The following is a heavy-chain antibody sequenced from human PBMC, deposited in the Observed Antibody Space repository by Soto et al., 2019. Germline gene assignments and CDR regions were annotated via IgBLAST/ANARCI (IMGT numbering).Heavy chain of an antibody. V-gene: IGHV3-53*01. Sequence: LRLSCAASGFSVSSNYISWVRQAPGKGLEWVSIIYSGGSTDYGDSVKGRFTISRDNSKNTLYLQMNSLRTEDTAVYYCARERELTYYYYGMDVWGQGTTVTVS. CDR3: ARERELTYYYYGMDV. J-gene: IGHJ6*02. CDR2: IYSGGST. D-gene: IGHD1-26*01. CDR1: GFSVSSNY.